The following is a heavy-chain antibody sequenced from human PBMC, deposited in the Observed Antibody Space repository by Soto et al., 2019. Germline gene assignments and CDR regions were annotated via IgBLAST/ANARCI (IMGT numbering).Heavy chain of an antibody. CDR1: GYTFTGYY. CDR2: INPNSGGT. V-gene: IGHV1-2*04. D-gene: IGHD5-12*01. CDR3: ARAGYSGYDWDY. Sequence: ASVKVSCKASGYTFTGYYMHWVRQTPGQGLEWMGWINPNSGGTNYAQKFQGWVTMTRDTSISTAYMELSRLRSDDTAVYYCARAGYSGYDWDYWGQGTLVTVSS. J-gene: IGHJ4*02.